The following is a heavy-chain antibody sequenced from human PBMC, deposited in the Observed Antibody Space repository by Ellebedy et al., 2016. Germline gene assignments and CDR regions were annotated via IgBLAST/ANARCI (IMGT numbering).Heavy chain of an antibody. CDR1: AGSISSYY. Sequence: SETLSLXCTVSAGSISSYYWSWIRQPAGKGLEWIGRVYTSGSTNYNPSLKSRVAMSVDTSKNQFSLKLTSVTAADTAVYYCARESTTSFPYNYFDYWGQGILVTVSS. J-gene: IGHJ4*02. CDR2: VYTSGST. V-gene: IGHV4-4*07. CDR3: ARESTTSFPYNYFDY. D-gene: IGHD2-2*01.